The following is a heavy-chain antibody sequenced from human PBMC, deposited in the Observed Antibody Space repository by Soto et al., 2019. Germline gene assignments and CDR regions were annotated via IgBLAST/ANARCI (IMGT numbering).Heavy chain of an antibody. Sequence: SETLSLTCAVSGYSISSGLYWGWIRQPPGKGLEWIGTIYRGGITYYNPSLKSRVAISIDTSKNHFSLRLSSVTATDTAVYFCAIGNPDWFDPWGQGTLVAVSS. V-gene: IGHV4-38-2*01. CDR3: AIGNPDWFDP. J-gene: IGHJ5*02. CDR1: GYSISSGLY. D-gene: IGHD1-1*01. CDR2: IYRGGIT.